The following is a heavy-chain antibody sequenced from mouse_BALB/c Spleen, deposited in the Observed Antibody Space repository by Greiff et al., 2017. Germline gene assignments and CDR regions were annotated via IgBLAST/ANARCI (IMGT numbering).Heavy chain of an antibody. CDR1: GFTFSSYA. CDR2: ISSGGST. CDR3: AGSGGD. Sequence: EVKLVESGGGLVKPGGSLKLSCAASGFTFSSYAMSWVRQTPEKRLEWVASISSGGSTYYTDSVKGRFTISRDNARNILYLQMSSLGSEDTAMYYCAGSGGDWGQGTLVTVSA. J-gene: IGHJ3*01. V-gene: IGHV5-6-5*01.